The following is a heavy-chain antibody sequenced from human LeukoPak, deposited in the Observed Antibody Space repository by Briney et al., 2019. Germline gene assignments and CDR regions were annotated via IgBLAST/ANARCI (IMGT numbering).Heavy chain of an antibody. CDR2: IYHSGST. CDR3: VSRGGIGAAGLDY. D-gene: IGHD6-13*01. CDR1: GGSISSSNW. Sequence: PSGTLSLTCAVPGGSISSSNWWSWVRQSPGKGLEWIGEIYHSGSTNYNPSLKSRVTISVDKSKNQFSLKLSSVTAADTAVYYCVSRGGIGAAGLDYWGQGNLVTVSS. J-gene: IGHJ4*02. V-gene: IGHV4-4*02.